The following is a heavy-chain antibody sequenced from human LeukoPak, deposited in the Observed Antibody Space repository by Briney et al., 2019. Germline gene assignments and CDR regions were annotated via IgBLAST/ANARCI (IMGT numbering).Heavy chain of an antibody. D-gene: IGHD4-17*01. CDR2: INPDGSTT. J-gene: IGHJ3*02. CDR3: AKTHYGDLNDAFDI. Sequence: PGGSLRLSCVASGFAFRNYWMYWVRQGPGKGLVWLSRINPDGSTTAYADSVKGRSTISRDNAKNSLYLQMNSLRAEDMALYYCAKTHYGDLNDAFDIWGQGTMVTVSS. CDR1: GFAFRNYW. V-gene: IGHV3-74*01.